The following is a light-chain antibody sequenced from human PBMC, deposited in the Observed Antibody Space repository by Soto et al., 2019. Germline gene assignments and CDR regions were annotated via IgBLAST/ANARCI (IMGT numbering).Light chain of an antibody. CDR3: QSYDSSLSAVV. V-gene: IGLV1-40*01. Sequence: QSVLTQPPSVSEAPRQRVTIPCSGGRSNIGNNVVSWYQQLPGKPPKLLIYVNSNRPSGVPDRFSGSKSGTSASLAITGLQAEDEADYYCQSYDSSLSAVVFGGGTKLTVL. J-gene: IGLJ2*01. CDR2: VNS. CDR1: RSNIGNNV.